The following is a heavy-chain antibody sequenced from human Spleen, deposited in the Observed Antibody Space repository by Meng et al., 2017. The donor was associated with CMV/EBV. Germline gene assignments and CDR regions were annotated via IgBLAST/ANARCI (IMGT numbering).Heavy chain of an antibody. CDR3: ARPHYCSSTSCYRAFDI. V-gene: IGHV5-51*01. Sequence: KVSCKGSGYSFTSNWIGWVRQMPGKGLEWMGIIYPGDSDTRYSPSFQGQVTISADKSISTAYLQWSSLKASDTAMYYCARPHYCSSTSCYRAFDIWGQGAMVTVSS. CDR1: GYSFTSNW. CDR2: IYPGDSDT. D-gene: IGHD2-2*01. J-gene: IGHJ3*02.